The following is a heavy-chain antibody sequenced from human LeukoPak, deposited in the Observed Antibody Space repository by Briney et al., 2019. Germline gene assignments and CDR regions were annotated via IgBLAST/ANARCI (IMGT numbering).Heavy chain of an antibody. V-gene: IGHV1-18*04. J-gene: IGHJ4*02. CDR1: GYTFTSYG. Sequence: WASVKVSCKASGYTFTSYGISWVRQAPGQGLEWMGWIGTFNGDTNYGQKVQDRVTMTTDTSTSTAYMELRSLRSDDTAVYYCGRVGWSGNTHSDSWGPGTLVTVSS. CDR3: GRVGWSGNTHSDS. D-gene: IGHD3-10*01. CDR2: IGTFNGDT.